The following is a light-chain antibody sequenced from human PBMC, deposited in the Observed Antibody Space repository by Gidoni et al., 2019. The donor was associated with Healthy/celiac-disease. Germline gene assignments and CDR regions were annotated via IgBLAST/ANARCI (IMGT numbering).Light chain of an antibody. CDR3: QQYGSSPWT. Sequence: EIVLTQSPGTLSLSPGDRATLSCRASQSVSSSYLAWYQQKPGQAPRLLIYGASSRATGIPDRFSGSGSGTDFTLTISRLEPEDVAVYYCQQYGSSPWTFGQXTKVEIK. V-gene: IGKV3-20*01. CDR1: QSVSSSY. J-gene: IGKJ1*01. CDR2: GAS.